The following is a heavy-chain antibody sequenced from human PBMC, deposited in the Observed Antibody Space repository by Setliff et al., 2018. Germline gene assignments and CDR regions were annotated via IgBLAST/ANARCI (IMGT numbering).Heavy chain of an antibody. CDR3: ARIKPFAMDV. V-gene: IGHV3-48*03. J-gene: IGHJ6*02. CDR1: GFIFSSYE. Sequence: GGSLRLSCAASGFIFSSYEMNWVRQAPGEGLEWVSYISTTGSTENYADSVKGRFTISRDNAENSLYLQMNRLRAEDTAVYYCARIKPFAMDVWGQGTTVTVSS. CDR2: ISTTGSTE.